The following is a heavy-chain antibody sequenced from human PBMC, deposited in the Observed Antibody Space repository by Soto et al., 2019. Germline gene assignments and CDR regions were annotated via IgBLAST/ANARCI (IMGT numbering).Heavy chain of an antibody. CDR3: ARDVNYCSGGSCYTPLYWYFDL. Sequence: GGSLRLSCAASGFTVSSNYMSWVRQAPGKGLEWVSVIYSGGSTYYADSVKGRFTISRDNSKNTLYLQMNSLRAEDTAVYYCARDVNYCSGGSCYTPLYWYFDLWGRGTPVTVSS. D-gene: IGHD2-15*01. V-gene: IGHV3-53*01. CDR1: GFTVSSNY. CDR2: IYSGGST. J-gene: IGHJ2*01.